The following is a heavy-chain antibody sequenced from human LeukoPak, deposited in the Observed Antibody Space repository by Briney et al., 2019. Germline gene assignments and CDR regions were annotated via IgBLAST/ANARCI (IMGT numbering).Heavy chain of an antibody. V-gene: IGHV1-2*02. CDR3: ARFYSGYGNYYYYMDV. D-gene: IGHD5-12*01. CDR2: INPNTGGT. CDR1: GYTFTSYA. J-gene: IGHJ6*03. Sequence: GASVKVSCKASGYTFTSYAMNWVRQAPGQGLEWMGWINPNTGGTNYAQKFQGRVTMTRDTSISTAYMELSRLRSDDTALYYCARFYSGYGNYYYYMDVWGKGTTVTVSS.